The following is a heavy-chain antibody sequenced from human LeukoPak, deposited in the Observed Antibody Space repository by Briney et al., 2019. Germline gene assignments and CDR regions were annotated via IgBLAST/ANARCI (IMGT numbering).Heavy chain of an antibody. D-gene: IGHD6-6*01. CDR3: ARGKQLNFDY. CDR1: GGTFSSYA. J-gene: IGHJ4*02. Sequence: ASVKVSCKASGGTFSSYAISWVRQAPGQGLEWMGGIIPIFGTANYAQKFQGRDTITADESTSTAYMELSSLRSEDTAVYYCARGKQLNFDYWGQGTLVTVSS. V-gene: IGHV1-69*13. CDR2: IIPIFGTA.